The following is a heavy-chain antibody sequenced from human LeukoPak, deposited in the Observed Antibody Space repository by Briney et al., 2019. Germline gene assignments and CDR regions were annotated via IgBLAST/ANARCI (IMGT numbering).Heavy chain of an antibody. CDR2: ISGSGGST. CDR3: ARENYYDSSGYYYGYYFDY. Sequence: PGGSLRLSCAASGFTFSSYAMSWVRQAPGKGLEWVSAISGSGGSTYYADSVKGRFTISRDNSKNTLYLQMNSLRAEDTAVYYCARENYYDSSGYYYGYYFDYWGQGTLVTVSS. J-gene: IGHJ4*02. CDR1: GFTFSSYA. V-gene: IGHV3-23*01. D-gene: IGHD3-22*01.